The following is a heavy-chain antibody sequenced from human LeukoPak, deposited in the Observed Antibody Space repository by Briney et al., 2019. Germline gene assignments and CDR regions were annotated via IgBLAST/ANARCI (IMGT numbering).Heavy chain of an antibody. CDR1: GGSISSSSYY. V-gene: IGHV4-39*01. D-gene: IGHD6-19*01. CDR3: ARQPKTVIAVAGNFEY. CDR2: IYYSGST. Sequence: SETLSLTCTVSGGSISSSSYYWRWIRQPPGKAVECIGSIYYSGSTYYNPSLKSRVTISVDTSKNQFSLKLSSVTAADTAVYYCARQPKTVIAVAGNFEYWGQGTLVTVSS. J-gene: IGHJ4*02.